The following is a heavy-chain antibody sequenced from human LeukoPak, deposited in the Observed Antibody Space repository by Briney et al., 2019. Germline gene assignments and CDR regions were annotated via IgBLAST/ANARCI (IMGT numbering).Heavy chain of an antibody. CDR1: GGSISSGGYY. V-gene: IGHV4-31*03. CDR2: IYYSGST. J-gene: IGHJ5*02. D-gene: IGHD3-22*01. CDR3: AREMINQYVWFDP. Sequence: SQILSLTCTVSGGSISSGGYYWSWIRQHPGKGLEWIGYIYYSGSTYYNPSLKSRVTISVDTSKNQFSLKLSSVTAADTAVYYCAREMINQYVWFDPWGQGTLVTVSS.